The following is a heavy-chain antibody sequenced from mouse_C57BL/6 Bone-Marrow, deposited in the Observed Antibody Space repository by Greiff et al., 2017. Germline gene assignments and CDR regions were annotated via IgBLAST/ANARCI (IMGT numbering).Heavy chain of an antibody. CDR1: GFTFSSYA. J-gene: IGHJ2*01. D-gene: IGHD1-1*01. CDR2: ISSGGDYI. CDR3: TRERGYGSSPYYFDY. V-gene: IGHV5-9-1*02. Sequence: EVQRVESGEGLVKPGGSLKLSCAASGFTFSSYAMSWVRQTPEKRLEWVAYISSGGDYIYYADTVKGRFTISRDNARNTLYLQMSSLKSEDTAMYYCTRERGYGSSPYYFDYWGQGTTLTGSS.